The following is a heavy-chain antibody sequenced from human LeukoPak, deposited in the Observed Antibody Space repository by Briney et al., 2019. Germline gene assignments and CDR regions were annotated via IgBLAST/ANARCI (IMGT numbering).Heavy chain of an antibody. CDR1: GFTFSNLW. V-gene: IGHV3-7*03. CDR2: IKQDGSEK. D-gene: IGHD6-6*01. J-gene: IGHJ4*02. Sequence: GGSLRLSCAASGFTFSNLWMSWVRQAPGKGLKWVANIKQDGSEKYYVDSVKGRFTISRDNAQNSLYLQMNSLRAEDTAVYYCARDEYSSSSGTFDYWGQGTLVTVSS. CDR3: ARDEYSSSSGTFDY.